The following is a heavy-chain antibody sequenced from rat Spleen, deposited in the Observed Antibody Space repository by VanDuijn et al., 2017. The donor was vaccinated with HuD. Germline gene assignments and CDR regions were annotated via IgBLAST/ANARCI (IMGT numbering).Heavy chain of an antibody. Sequence: QVQLKESGPGLVQPSQTLSLTCTVSGFSLTSHHVSWVRQPPGKGLEWMGLIWTGGSTKYNSALNSRLSISRDTSKSQVFLKMNSLQTGDTATYYCTVRGHKYSSHSFAYWGQGTLVTVSS. V-gene: IGHV2-43*01. CDR3: TVRGHKYSSHSFAY. CDR2: IWTGGST. J-gene: IGHJ3*01. D-gene: IGHD1-2*01. CDR1: GFSLTSHH.